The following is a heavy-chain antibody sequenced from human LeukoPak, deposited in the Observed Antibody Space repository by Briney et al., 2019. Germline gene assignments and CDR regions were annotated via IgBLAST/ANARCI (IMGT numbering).Heavy chain of an antibody. Sequence: SEALSLTCTVSGGSISSYYWSWIRQPAGKGLEWIGRIYTSGSTNYNLSLKSRVTMSVDTSKNQFSLKLSSVTAADTAVYYCARDTGYSSSWVYYYYYGMDVWGQGTTVTVSS. J-gene: IGHJ6*02. CDR3: ARDTGYSSSWVYYYYYGMDV. D-gene: IGHD6-13*01. CDR1: GGSISSYY. V-gene: IGHV4-4*07. CDR2: IYTSGST.